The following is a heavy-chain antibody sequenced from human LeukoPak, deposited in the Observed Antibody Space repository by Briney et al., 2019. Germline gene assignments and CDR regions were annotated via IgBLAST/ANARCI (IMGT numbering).Heavy chain of an antibody. V-gene: IGHV3-30*02. J-gene: IGHJ4*02. Sequence: GGSLRLSCAAYGLTFSSYGMHWVRQAPGKGLEWVAFIRYDGRNKYYADSVKGRFTISSDNAKNSLDLQMNSLRAEDTAVYYCARDRMGSADFWSGYYTGTFDYWGQGTLVTVSS. CDR1: GLTFSSYG. CDR2: IRYDGRNK. CDR3: ARDRMGSADFWSGYYTGTFDY. D-gene: IGHD3-3*01.